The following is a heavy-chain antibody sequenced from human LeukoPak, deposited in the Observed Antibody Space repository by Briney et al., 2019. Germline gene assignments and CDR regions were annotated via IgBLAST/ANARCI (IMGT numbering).Heavy chain of an antibody. CDR3: ASNGYYCIDV. CDR2: INHSGST. V-gene: IGHV4-34*01. CDR1: DDSITMYY. J-gene: IGHJ6*03. Sequence: PSETLSLTCSVSDDSITMYYWTWIRQPPGKGLEWIGEINHSGSTNYNPSLKSRVTISVDTSKNQFSLKLSSVTAADTAVYYCASNGYYCIDVWGKGTTVTVSS. D-gene: IGHD2-8*01.